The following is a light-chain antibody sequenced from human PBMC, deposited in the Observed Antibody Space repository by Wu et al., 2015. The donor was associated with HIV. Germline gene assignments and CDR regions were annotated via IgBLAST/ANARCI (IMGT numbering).Light chain of an antibody. CDR1: QSVSSS. CDR3: QQYNGSPYN. Sequence: EIVMTQSPATLSVSPGERATLSCRASQSVSSSLAWYQQKPGQAPRLLMYSASTRATGTPDRFIGSGSGTDFTLAISRLEPEDFAVYYCQQYNGSPYNFGQGTKLEIK. V-gene: IGKV3D-15*01. J-gene: IGKJ2*01. CDR2: SAS.